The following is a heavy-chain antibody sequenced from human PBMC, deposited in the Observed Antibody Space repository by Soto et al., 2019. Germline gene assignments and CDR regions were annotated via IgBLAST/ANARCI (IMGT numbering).Heavy chain of an antibody. V-gene: IGHV3-30*18. CDR1: RFSFSSYG. Sequence: QVQLVESGGGVVRPGRSLRLSCAASRFSFSSYGIHWVRQAPGKGLEWVAVISNDGSNKYYADSVKGRFTISRDNSEKTLYLQMNSLRTEDTAVYYCAKNNDPRAYYYYAMDVWGQGTTVTVSS. CDR2: ISNDGSNK. CDR3: AKNNDPRAYYYYAMDV. D-gene: IGHD1-1*01. J-gene: IGHJ6*02.